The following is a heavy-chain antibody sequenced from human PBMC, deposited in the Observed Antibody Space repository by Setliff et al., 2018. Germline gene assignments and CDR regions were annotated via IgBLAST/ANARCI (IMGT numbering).Heavy chain of an antibody. Sequence: SETLSLTCAVSGASINSGTYYWSWIRQPAGKGLEWVGRLHTSGSTTYNPSLQSRVTISVDTSKNHFSLKLTSVTAADTAVYYCARDYQGGWFAPWGQGIMVTVSS. CDR1: GASINSGTYY. J-gene: IGHJ5*02. V-gene: IGHV4-61*02. CDR2: LHTSGST. CDR3: ARDYQGGWFAP. D-gene: IGHD3-16*01.